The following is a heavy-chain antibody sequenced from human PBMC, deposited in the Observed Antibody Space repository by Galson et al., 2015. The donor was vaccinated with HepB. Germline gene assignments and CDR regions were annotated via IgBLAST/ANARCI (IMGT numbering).Heavy chain of an antibody. CDR3: AKAQGRVFGSSHDY. D-gene: IGHD6-13*01. CDR1: GFTFSSYG. CDR2: IRYDGSNK. Sequence: SLRLSCAASGFTFSSYGMHWVRQAPGKGLEWVAFIRYDGSNKYYADSVKGRFTISRDNSKNTLYLQMNSLRAEDTAVYYCAKAQGRVFGSSHDYWGQGTLVTVSS. J-gene: IGHJ4*02. V-gene: IGHV3-30*02.